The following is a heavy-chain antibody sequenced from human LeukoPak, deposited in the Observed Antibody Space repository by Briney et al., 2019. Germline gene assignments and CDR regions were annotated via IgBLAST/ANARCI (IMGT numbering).Heavy chain of an antibody. CDR1: GYTFTGYY. CDR2: ISPTSGGT. Sequence: ASVKVSCKASGYTFTGYYMHWVRQAPGQGLEWMGWISPTSGGTNYAQKFQGRVTMTRDTSISTAYMELSRLRSDDTAVYYCARNHYDSDILSAFDIWGQGTMVTVSS. CDR3: ARNHYDSDILSAFDI. J-gene: IGHJ3*02. D-gene: IGHD3-22*01. V-gene: IGHV1-2*02.